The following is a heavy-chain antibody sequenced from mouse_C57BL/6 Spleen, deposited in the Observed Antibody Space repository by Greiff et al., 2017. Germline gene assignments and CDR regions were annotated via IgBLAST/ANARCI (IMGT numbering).Heavy chain of an antibody. CDR2: IDPNSGGT. Sequence: VQLQQPGAELVKPGASVKLSCKASGYTFTSYWMHWVKQRPGRGLEWIGRIDPNSGGTKYNEKFKSKATLTVDKPSSTAYMQLSSLTSEDSAVYYCAKERAFDYGSSYPFAYWGQGTLGTVSA. CDR1: GYTFTSYW. CDR3: AKERAFDYGSSYPFAY. D-gene: IGHD1-1*01. V-gene: IGHV1-72*01. J-gene: IGHJ3*01.